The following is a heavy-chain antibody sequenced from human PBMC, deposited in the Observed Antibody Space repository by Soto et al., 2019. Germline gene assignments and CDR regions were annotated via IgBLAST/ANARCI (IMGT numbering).Heavy chain of an antibody. J-gene: IGHJ5*02. V-gene: IGHV1-18*01. D-gene: IGHD6-13*01. CDR2: ISAYNGNT. CDR3: ARIAAAEDGHWFEP. CDR1: GYTFTSYG. Sequence: ASVKVSCKASGYTFTSYGISWVRQAPGQGLEWMGWISAYNGNTNYAQKLQGRVTMTTDTSTSTAYMELRSLRSDDTAVYYCARIAAAEDGHWFEPWGQGTLVTVSS.